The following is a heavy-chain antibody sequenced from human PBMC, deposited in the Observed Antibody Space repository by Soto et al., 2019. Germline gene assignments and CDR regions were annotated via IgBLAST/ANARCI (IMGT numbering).Heavy chain of an antibody. CDR1: GFIFSDYY. CDR2: ISDGGSYT. Sequence: GGSLRLSCVASGFIFSDYYMAWIRRAPGKGLEWVSYISDGGSYTNHGNSVRGRVSVSRDDARNSLYLQINNLRVEDAGVYYCARAPGAVNSYAGVDVWGQGTTVTVSS. V-gene: IGHV3-11*05. CDR3: ARAPGAVNSYAGVDV. D-gene: IGHD6-19*01. J-gene: IGHJ6*02.